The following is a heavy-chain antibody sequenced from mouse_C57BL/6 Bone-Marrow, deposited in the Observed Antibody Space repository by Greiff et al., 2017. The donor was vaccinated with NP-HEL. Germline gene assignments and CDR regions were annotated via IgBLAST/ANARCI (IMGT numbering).Heavy chain of an antibody. CDR1: GYTFTSYG. Sequence: QVQLQQPGAELVKPGASVKLSCKASGYTFTSYGMHWVKQRPGQGLEWIGMIHPNSGSTNYNEKFKSKATLTVDKSSSTAYMQLSSLTSEDSAVYYCARKYYGHWYFDVWGTGTTVTVSS. V-gene: IGHV1-64*01. D-gene: IGHD1-1*01. CDR2: IHPNSGST. J-gene: IGHJ1*03. CDR3: ARKYYGHWYFDV.